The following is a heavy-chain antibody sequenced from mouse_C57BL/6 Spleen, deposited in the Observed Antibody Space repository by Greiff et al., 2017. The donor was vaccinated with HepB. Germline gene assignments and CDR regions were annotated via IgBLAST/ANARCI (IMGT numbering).Heavy chain of an antibody. CDR3: ARVGNSNYYAMDY. Sequence: VQLQQPGAELVMPGASVKLSCKASGYTFTSYWMHWVKQRPGQGLEWIGEIDPSDSYTNYNQKFKGKSTLTVDKSSSTAYMQLSSLTSEDSAVYYCARVGNSNYYAMDYWGQGTSVTVSS. J-gene: IGHJ4*01. V-gene: IGHV1-69*01. CDR1: GYTFTSYW. D-gene: IGHD2-5*01. CDR2: IDPSDSYT.